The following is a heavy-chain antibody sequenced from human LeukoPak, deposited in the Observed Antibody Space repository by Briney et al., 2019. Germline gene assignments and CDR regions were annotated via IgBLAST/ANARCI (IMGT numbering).Heavy chain of an antibody. J-gene: IGHJ6*04. CDR3: ASSYYYGSGSYFHYGMDV. Sequence: GRSLQISCKGSGSRFTSYWIGWVRQMPGKGLERMGLIYPGDSDTRYSPSFQGQVTISADKSISTAYLQWSSLKASDTAMYYCASSYYYGSGSYFHYGMDVWGKGTTVTVSS. D-gene: IGHD3-10*01. V-gene: IGHV5-51*01. CDR1: GSRFTSYW. CDR2: IYPGDSDT.